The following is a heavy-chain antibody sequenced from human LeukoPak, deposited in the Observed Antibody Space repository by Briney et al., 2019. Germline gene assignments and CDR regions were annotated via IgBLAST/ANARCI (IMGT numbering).Heavy chain of an antibody. CDR1: GFTFNSYA. D-gene: IGHD7-27*01. CDR2: ISGSGFRT. V-gene: IGHV3-23*01. J-gene: IGHJ4*02. CDR3: AKAQELGNYEFFLFDY. Sequence: PGGSLRLSCAPSGFTFNSYAMNWVRQAPGKGLEWVSGISGSGFRTYYAGSVKGRFTISRDNSKNTLSLQMNSLKAEDTAVYYCAKAQELGNYEFFLFDYWGQGTLVTVSS.